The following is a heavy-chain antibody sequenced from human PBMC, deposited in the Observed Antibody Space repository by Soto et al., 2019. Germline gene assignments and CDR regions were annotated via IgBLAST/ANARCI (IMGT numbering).Heavy chain of an antibody. CDR3: ARDRGYDAHDFYYNAMDV. D-gene: IGHD2-15*01. J-gene: IGHJ6*02. CDR2: IRGFSPYT. CDR1: GFTFRTYT. Sequence: SGGSLRLSCISSGFTFRTYTMNWVRQAPGKGLEWVSGIRGFSPYTFYAESVKGRFTISRDNAKNSLFLQMNSLRAEDTAVYYCARDRGYDAHDFYYNAMDVWGQGTTVTVSS. V-gene: IGHV3-21*01.